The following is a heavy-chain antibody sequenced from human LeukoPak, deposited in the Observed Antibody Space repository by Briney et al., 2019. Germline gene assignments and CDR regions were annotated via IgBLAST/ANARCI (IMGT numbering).Heavy chain of an antibody. V-gene: IGHV3-21*04. CDR2: ISSSSSYI. J-gene: IGHJ4*02. CDR1: GFTFSTYS. CDR3: ARCYSIAVAGSDY. D-gene: IGHD6-19*01. Sequence: GGSLRLSCAASGFTFSTYSMNWVRQAPGKGLEWVSSISSSSSYIYYADSVKGRFTISRDNAKNSLYLQMNSLRAEDTAVYYCARCYSIAVAGSDYWGQGTLVTVSS.